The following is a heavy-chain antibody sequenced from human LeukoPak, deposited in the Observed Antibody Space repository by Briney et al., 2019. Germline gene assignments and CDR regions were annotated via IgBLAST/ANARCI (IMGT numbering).Heavy chain of an antibody. CDR3: ARLDGGWLDY. Sequence: PSETLSLTCAVYGGSFSGYYWSWIRQPPGKGLEWIGEINHSGSTNYNPSLKSRVTISVDTSKNQFSLKLSSVTAADTAVYYCARLDGGWLDYWGQGTLVTVSS. CDR1: GGSFSGYY. CDR2: INHSGST. V-gene: IGHV4-34*01. D-gene: IGHD6-19*01. J-gene: IGHJ4*02.